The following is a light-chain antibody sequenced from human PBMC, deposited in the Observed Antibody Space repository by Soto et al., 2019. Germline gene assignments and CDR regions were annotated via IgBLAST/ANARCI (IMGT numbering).Light chain of an antibody. J-gene: IGKJ5*01. V-gene: IGKV1-9*01. CDR1: QGTSSY. CDR3: QQLNAYPLT. Sequence: DIQLTQSPSFLSASVGDRVTITCRASQGTSSYLAWFQQKPGRAPKLLIYGASTLQSGVPARLSGSGSGTDFTLTISNLQPEDFATYYCQQLNAYPLTFGQGTRLEI. CDR2: GAS.